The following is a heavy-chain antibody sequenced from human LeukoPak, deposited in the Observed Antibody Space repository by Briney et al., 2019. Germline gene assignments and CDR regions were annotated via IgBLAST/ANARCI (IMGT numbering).Heavy chain of an antibody. J-gene: IGHJ6*03. Sequence: GGSLRLSCTASGFTFGDYAMSWVRQAPGKGLEWVGFIRSKAYGGTTEYAASVKGRFTISRDDSKSIAYLQMNSLKTEDTAVYYCTRDICPRLNYDFWSGYQLDYYYYYMDVWGKGTTVTVSS. CDR1: GFTFGDYA. V-gene: IGHV3-49*04. CDR2: IRSKAYGGTT. D-gene: IGHD3-3*01. CDR3: TRDICPRLNYDFWSGYQLDYYYYYMDV.